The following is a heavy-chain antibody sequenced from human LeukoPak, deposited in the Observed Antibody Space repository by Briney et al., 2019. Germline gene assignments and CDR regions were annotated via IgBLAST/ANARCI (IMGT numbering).Heavy chain of an antibody. V-gene: IGHV4-61*02. J-gene: IGHJ4*02. CDR1: GGSFSSSSFY. CDR2: IYTSGSS. Sequence: SSETLSLTCTVSGGSFSSSSFYWSWIRQPAGKGLEWIGRIYTSGSSTYNPSLKSRVTISADTSKNQFSLKLNSLTTADTAVYYCTRGAGWLIDYWGQGILVTVSS. CDR3: TRGAGWLIDY. D-gene: IGHD3-16*01.